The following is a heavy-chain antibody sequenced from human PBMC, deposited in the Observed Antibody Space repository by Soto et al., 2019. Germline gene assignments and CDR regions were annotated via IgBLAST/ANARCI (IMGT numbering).Heavy chain of an antibody. CDR1: GFTFSSYG. J-gene: IGHJ4*02. CDR2: IWYDGSNK. CDR3: ARGGYSYGYRLGYFDY. V-gene: IGHV3-33*01. Sequence: PAGSLRLSCAASGFTFSSYGMHWVRQAPGKGLEWVAVIWYDGSNKYYADSVKGRFTISRDNSKNTLYLQMNSLRAEDTAVYYCARGGYSYGYRLGYFDYWGQGTLVTVSS. D-gene: IGHD5-18*01.